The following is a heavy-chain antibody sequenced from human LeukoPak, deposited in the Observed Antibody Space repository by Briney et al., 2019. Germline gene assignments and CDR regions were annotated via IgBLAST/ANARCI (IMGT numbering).Heavy chain of an antibody. D-gene: IGHD6-6*01. J-gene: IGHJ3*02. CDR3: ARSGEFTTSSDI. CDR2: INSSGGST. CDR1: GYTFSNYY. V-gene: IGHV1-46*01. Sequence: ASVKVSCKASGYTFSNYYMHWARQAPGQGLEWMGIINSSGGSTTYAQKFQGRVTMTRDTSTSTAYMEMSSLRSEDTAVYYCARSGEFTTSSDIWGQGTMVTVSS.